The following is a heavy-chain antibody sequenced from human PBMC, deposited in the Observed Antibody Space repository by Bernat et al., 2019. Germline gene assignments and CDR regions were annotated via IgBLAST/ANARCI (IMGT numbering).Heavy chain of an antibody. CDR1: GFTFSSFA. J-gene: IGHJ5*02. D-gene: IGHD1-1*01. CDR2: VSASGATT. CDR3: ARRNELNWFDP. V-gene: IGHV3-23*04. Sequence: EVQLVESGGGSVQPGGSLRLSCPALGFTFSSFALRGVRRAPGKGLEWVSAVSASGATTYYTDSVKGRFTISRDNSKNTMYLQMSSLRAEDTAVYYCARRNELNWFDPWGQGTLVTVSS.